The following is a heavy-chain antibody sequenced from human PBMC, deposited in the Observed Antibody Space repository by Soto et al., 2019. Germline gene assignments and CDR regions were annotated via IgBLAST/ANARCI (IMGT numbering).Heavy chain of an antibody. CDR2: IRSKAYGGTT. D-gene: IGHD3-3*01. J-gene: IGHJ4*02. CDR3: TSGVDEGVVIPLRPKDY. V-gene: IGHV3-49*04. CDR1: GFTFSSYS. Sequence: HPGGSLRLSCAASGFTFSSYSMNWVRQAPGKGLEWVGFIRSKAYGGTTEYAASVKGRFTISRDDSKSIAYLQMNSLKTEDTAVYYCTSGVDEGVVIPLRPKDYWGQGTLVTVSS.